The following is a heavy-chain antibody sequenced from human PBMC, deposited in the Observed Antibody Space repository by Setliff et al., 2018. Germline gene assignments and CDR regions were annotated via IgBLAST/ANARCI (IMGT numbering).Heavy chain of an antibody. CDR2: INPNNGGT. Sequence: VKVSCKASGYTFTGYYMHWVRQAPGQGLEWMGWINPNNGGTDDAQKFQGRLTMTRDTSISKAYMEPSSLRSDDTAVYYCARQPMDTIMVTFDYWGQGILVTVSS. CDR3: ARQPMDTIMVTFDY. J-gene: IGHJ4*02. CDR1: GYTFTGYY. D-gene: IGHD5-12*01. V-gene: IGHV1-2*02.